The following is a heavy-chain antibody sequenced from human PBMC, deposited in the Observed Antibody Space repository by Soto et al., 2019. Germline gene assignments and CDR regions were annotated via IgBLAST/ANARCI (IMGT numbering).Heavy chain of an antibody. CDR3: ARATGADKEDY. CDR1: GFIFSSYW. J-gene: IGHJ4*02. CDR2: MNEYGSER. V-gene: IGHV3-7*04. D-gene: IGHD3-10*01. Sequence: EVQLVESGGGLVQPGGSLRLSCSASGFIFSSYWMSWLRQAPGKGLEWVASMNEYGSERYYVDSVKGRFTISRDNAMNSLYRPMNSLRAEDAAVYYCARATGADKEDYWGQGTLVTVSS.